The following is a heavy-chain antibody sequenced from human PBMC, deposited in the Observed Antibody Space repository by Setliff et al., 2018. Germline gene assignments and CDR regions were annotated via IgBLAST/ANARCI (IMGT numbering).Heavy chain of an antibody. CDR2: IKHGGTT. J-gene: IGHJ4*02. CDR1: GYSIGRDYF. D-gene: IGHD2-8*01. Sequence: SETLSLTCRVSGYSIGRDYFWAWVRQPPGKGLEWVATIKHGGTTYYNPSLRSRVIISVDASKNAFSLRLNSVTAADTAVFYCARHAITSGGRPYYFDNWGPGTLVTVSS. V-gene: IGHV4-38-2*01. CDR3: ARHAITSGGRPYYFDN.